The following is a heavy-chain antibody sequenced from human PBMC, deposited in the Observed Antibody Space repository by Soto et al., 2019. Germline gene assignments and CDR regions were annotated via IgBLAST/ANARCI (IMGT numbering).Heavy chain of an antibody. CDR1: GFPFGDYA. CDR2: IRSKAYGGTT. CDR3: TTNYYDSSGYDNWFDP. D-gene: IGHD3-22*01. J-gene: IGHJ5*02. Sequence: SLRLSCTASGFPFGDYAMSWFRQAPGKGLEWVGFIRSKAYGGTTEYVASVKGRFTISRDDSKSIAYLQMNSLKTEDTAVYYCTTNYYDSSGYDNWFDPWGQGTLVTVSS. V-gene: IGHV3-49*03.